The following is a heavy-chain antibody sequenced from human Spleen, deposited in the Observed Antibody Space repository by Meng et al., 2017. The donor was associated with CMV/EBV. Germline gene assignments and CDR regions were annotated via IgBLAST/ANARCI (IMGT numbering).Heavy chain of an antibody. CDR2: MNPNSANT. CDR3: ARGLYRGRFVPDY. CDR1: GYTFTSYD. V-gene: IGHV1-8*01. J-gene: IGHJ4*02. D-gene: IGHD4-11*01. Sequence: KASGYTFTSYDIYWVRQATGRGLEWMGWMNPNSANTGYAQKFQGIVTMTRNTSTSTAYMELSSLRSEDTAVYYCARGLYRGRFVPDYWGQGTLVTVSS.